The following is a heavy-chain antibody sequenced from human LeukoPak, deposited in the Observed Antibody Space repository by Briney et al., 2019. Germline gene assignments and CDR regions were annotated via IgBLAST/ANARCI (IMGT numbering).Heavy chain of an antibody. CDR3: ARDYYDSSGPTYYDY. CDR2: ISSSSSYI. J-gene: IGHJ4*02. Sequence: GGSLRLSCAASGFTFSSYSMNWVRQAPGKGLEWVSSISSSSSYIYYADSVKGRFTISRDNAKNSLYLQMNSQRAEDTAVYYCARDYYDSSGPTYYDYWGQGTLVTVSS. V-gene: IGHV3-21*01. D-gene: IGHD3-22*01. CDR1: GFTFSSYS.